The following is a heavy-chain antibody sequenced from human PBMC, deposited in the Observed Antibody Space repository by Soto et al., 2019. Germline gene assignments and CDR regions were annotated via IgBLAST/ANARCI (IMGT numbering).Heavy chain of an antibody. CDR2: ISGSGGST. CDR1: GFTFSSYA. V-gene: IGHV3-23*01. Sequence: EVQLLESGGGLVQPGGSLRLSCAASGFTFSSYAMSWVRQAPGKGLEWVSAISGSGGSTYYADSVKGRFTISRDNSKNKLYLQMNSLRAEYTAVYYGAKGSSAGFGRGPDYWGQGTLVTVSS. CDR3: AKGSSAGFGRGPDY. J-gene: IGHJ4*02. D-gene: IGHD3-10*01.